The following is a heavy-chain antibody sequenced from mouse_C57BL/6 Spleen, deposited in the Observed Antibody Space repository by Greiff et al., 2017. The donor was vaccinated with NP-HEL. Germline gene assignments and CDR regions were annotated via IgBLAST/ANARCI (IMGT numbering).Heavy chain of an antibody. CDR2: IDPETGGT. D-gene: IGHD4-1*01. Sequence: VQRVESGAELVRPGASVTLSCKASGYTFTDYEMHWVKQTPVHGLEWIGAIDPETGGTAYNQKFKGKAILTADKSSSTAYMALRSLTSEDSAVYYCTRGLTGTGDYFDYWGQGTTLTVSS. V-gene: IGHV1-15*01. J-gene: IGHJ2*01. CDR1: GYTFTDYE. CDR3: TRGLTGTGDYFDY.